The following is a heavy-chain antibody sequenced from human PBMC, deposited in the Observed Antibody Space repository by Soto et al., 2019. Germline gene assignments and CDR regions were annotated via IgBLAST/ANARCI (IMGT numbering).Heavy chain of an antibody. CDR3: AKDMKWGGMTTIHYFDS. V-gene: IGHV3-9*01. D-gene: IGHD4-17*01. CDR2: ISWNSETI. J-gene: IGHJ4*02. Sequence: SLRLSCAASGFTVDDYAMHWVRQAPGKGLEWVSGISWNSETIDYADSVKGRFTISRDNAKSSLFLQMNSLRPDDTALYYCAKDMKWGGMTTIHYFDSWGQGTLVT. CDR1: GFTVDDYA.